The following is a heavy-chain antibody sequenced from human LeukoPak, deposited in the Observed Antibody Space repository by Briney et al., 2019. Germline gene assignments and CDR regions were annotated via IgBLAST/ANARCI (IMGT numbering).Heavy chain of an antibody. V-gene: IGHV3-21*01. CDR3: ARGTSPRNSYYFDY. CDR2: ISSSSSYI. D-gene: IGHD4-23*01. Sequence: PGGSLRLSCAASGFTFSSYSMNWVRQAPGKGLEWVSSISSSSSYIYYADSVKGRFTISRDNAKNSLYLQMNSLRAEDTAVYYCARGTSPRNSYYFDYWGQGTLVTVSS. CDR1: GFTFSSYS. J-gene: IGHJ4*02.